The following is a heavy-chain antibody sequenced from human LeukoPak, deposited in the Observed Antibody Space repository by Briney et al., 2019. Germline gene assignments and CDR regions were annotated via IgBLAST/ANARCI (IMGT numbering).Heavy chain of an antibody. D-gene: IGHD3-10*01. CDR1: GFTFSNAW. CDR2: IKSKSDGVTT. Sequence: PGGSLRLSCAASGFTFSNAWMSWVRQAPGKGLEWVGRIKSKSDGVTTDYAAPVKGRFTISRDDSENTLYLQMNSLRSEDTALYYCTTYGSGRKFDYWGQGILVTVSS. J-gene: IGHJ4*02. CDR3: TTYGSGRKFDY. V-gene: IGHV3-15*01.